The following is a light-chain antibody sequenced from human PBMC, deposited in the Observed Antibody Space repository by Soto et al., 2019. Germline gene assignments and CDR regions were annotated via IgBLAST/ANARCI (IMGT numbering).Light chain of an antibody. V-gene: IGKV3-15*01. CDR2: GAS. Sequence: EIVMTQSPATLSVSPGERATLSCRASQSVSSNLAWYQQKPGQAPRLLIYGASIRATGIPARFSGSGSGTEFTRTISSLQSEDFAVYYCQQYNNWPGTFGPGTKVDIK. CDR1: QSVSSN. CDR3: QQYNNWPGT. J-gene: IGKJ3*01.